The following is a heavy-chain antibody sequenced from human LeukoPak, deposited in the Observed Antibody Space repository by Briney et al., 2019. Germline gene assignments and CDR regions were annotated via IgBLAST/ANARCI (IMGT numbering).Heavy chain of an antibody. V-gene: IGHV1-18*01. CDR3: ARDSKGWLQLLEDY. Sequence: ASVKVSCKASGYTFTSYGISWVRQAPGQGLEWMGWISAYNGNTNYAQKLQGRVTMTTDTSTSTAYMELRSLRSDDTAVYYCARDSKGWLQLLEDYWGQGTLVTVSS. D-gene: IGHD5-24*01. J-gene: IGHJ4*02. CDR2: ISAYNGNT. CDR1: GYTFTSYG.